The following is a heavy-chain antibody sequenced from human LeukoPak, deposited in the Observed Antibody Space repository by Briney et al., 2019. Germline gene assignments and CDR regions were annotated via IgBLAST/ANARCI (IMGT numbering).Heavy chain of an antibody. D-gene: IGHD3-22*01. CDR1: GGSISSGGYS. Sequence: SETLSLTCAVSGGSISSGGYSWSWIRQPPGKGLEWIGYIYHSGSTYYNPSLKSRVTISVDRSKNQFSLKLSSVTAADTAVYYCARASMIECGLAPWGQGTLVTVSS. CDR3: ARASMIECGLAP. J-gene: IGHJ5*02. CDR2: IYHSGST. V-gene: IGHV4-30-2*01.